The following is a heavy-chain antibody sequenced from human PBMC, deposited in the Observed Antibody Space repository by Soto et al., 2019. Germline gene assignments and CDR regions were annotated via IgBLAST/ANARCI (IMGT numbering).Heavy chain of an antibody. Sequence: QVQLVQSGAEVKKPGSSVKVSCKASGGNFSSYAISWVRQAPGQGLEWMGGIIPIFGTANYAQKFQGRVTSTADESTSTAYMELSSLRSEDTAVYYCAREYYDFWSGYYGAGYWGQGTLVTVSS. CDR1: GGNFSSYA. CDR2: IIPIFGTA. V-gene: IGHV1-69*01. CDR3: AREYYDFWSGYYGAGY. D-gene: IGHD3-3*01. J-gene: IGHJ4*02.